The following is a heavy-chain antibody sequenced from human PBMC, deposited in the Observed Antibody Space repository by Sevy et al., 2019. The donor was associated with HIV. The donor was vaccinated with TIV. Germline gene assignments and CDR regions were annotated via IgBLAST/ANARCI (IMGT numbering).Heavy chain of an antibody. V-gene: IGHV1-24*01. CDR3: AADRGEDYCSGNSCQRHYYYGLDV. D-gene: IGHD2-15*01. Sequence: ASGKVSCKVSGYRLIEVSMHWVRQAPGKGLEWMGHLDPEDGETIYAQNFQGRVTMTEDTSTDTAYMEVSSLRSEDTAVYYCAADRGEDYCSGNSCQRHYYYGLDVWGQGTTVTVSS. CDR2: LDPEDGET. J-gene: IGHJ6*02. CDR1: GYRLIEVS.